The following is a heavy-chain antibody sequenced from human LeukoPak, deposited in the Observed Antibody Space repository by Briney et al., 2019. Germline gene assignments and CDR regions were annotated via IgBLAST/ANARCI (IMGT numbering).Heavy chain of an antibody. CDR2: INGATGNT. CDR1: GYAFTSHA. Sequence: ASVNVSCKAPGYAFTSHALHWVRQAPGEGLEWMAWINGATGNTEYSQKFQARVTITRDTSASTAYMELSSLRSEDTAVYYCARSIIIVPNTSYYYYYMDVWGQGTTVTVSS. CDR3: ARSIIIVPNTSYYYYYMDV. J-gene: IGHJ6*02. V-gene: IGHV1-3*01. D-gene: IGHD2/OR15-2a*01.